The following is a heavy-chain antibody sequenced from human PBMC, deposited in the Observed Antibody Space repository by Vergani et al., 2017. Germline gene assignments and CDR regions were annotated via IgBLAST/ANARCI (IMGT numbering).Heavy chain of an antibody. CDR3: AKPGPHAFDI. Sequence: QVQLQESGPGLVKTSETLSLTCTVSGYSISSGYYWGWIRQPPGKGLEWIGSIYHSGSTYYNPSLKSRVTISVDTSKNQFSLKLSSVTAADTAVYYCAKPGPHAFDIWGQGTMVTVSS. CDR2: IYHSGST. V-gene: IGHV4-38-2*02. CDR1: GYSISSGYY. J-gene: IGHJ3*02.